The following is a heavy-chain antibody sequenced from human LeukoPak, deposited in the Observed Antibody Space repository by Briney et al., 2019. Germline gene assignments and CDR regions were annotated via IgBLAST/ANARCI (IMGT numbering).Heavy chain of an antibody. CDR3: ARVPTMIVVVWAFDI. D-gene: IGHD3-22*01. J-gene: IGHJ3*02. CDR2: INPNSGGT. V-gene: IGHV1-2*02. CDR1: GYTFTGYY. Sequence: ASVKVSCKASGYTFTGYYMHWVRQAPGQGLEWMGWINPNSGGTNYAQKFQGRVTMTRDTSISTAYMELSRLRSDDTAVYYCARVPTMIVVVWAFDIWGQGTMVTVSS.